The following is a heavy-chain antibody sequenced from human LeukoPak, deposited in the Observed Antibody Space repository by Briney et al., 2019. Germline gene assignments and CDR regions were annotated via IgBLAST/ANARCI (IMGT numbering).Heavy chain of an antibody. CDR2: IKQDGSEK. J-gene: IGHJ4*02. CDR1: GFTFSSYW. V-gene: IGHV3-7*01. CDR3: ARRGIQLWEYLFDY. D-gene: IGHD5-18*01. Sequence: GGSLRLSCAASGFTFSSYWMSWVRQAPGKGLEWVANIKQDGSEKYYVDSVKGRFTISRDNAKNSLYLQMNSLRAEDTAVYYCARRGIQLWEYLFDYWGQGTLVTVSS.